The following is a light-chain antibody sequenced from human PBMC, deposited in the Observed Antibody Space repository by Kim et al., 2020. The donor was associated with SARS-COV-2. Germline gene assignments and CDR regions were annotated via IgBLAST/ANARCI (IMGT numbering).Light chain of an antibody. V-gene: IGLV2-11*01. CDR2: DVS. CDR3: SSYAGSYTWV. CDR1: SNDVGGYNY. Sequence: QSALTQPRSVSGSPGQSVTISCTGTSNDVGGYNYVAWYQQHPGKAPKLLISDVSKRPSGVPDRWSGSKSGNTASLTISGLQAEDEADYYCSSYAGSYTWVFGGGTKVTVL. J-gene: IGLJ3*02.